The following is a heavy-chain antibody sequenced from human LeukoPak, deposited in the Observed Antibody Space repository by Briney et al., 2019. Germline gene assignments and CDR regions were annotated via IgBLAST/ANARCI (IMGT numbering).Heavy chain of an antibody. D-gene: IGHD3-3*01. CDR1: GFTFSSYA. CDR2: ISGSGGST. V-gene: IGHV3-23*01. Sequence: GGSLRLSCAASGFTFSSYAMSWVRQAPGKGLEWVSAISGSGGSTYYADSVKGRFTISRDNSKNTLYLQMNSLRAEDTAVYYCARPQYDFWSGYYADYYYYGMDVWGQGTTVTVSS. CDR3: ARPQYDFWSGYYADYYYYGMDV. J-gene: IGHJ6*02.